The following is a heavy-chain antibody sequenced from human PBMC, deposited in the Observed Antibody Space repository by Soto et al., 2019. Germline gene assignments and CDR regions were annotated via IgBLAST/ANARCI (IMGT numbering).Heavy chain of an antibody. CDR1: GYTFTSYA. Sequence: ASVKVSCKASGYTFTSYAMHWVRQAPGQRLEWMGWINAGNGNTKYSQKFQGRVTITRDTSASTAYMELSSLRSEDTAVYYCARDLDYDFWSGPRDDAFDIWGQGTRVTVSS. V-gene: IGHV1-3*01. CDR2: INAGNGNT. D-gene: IGHD3-3*01. CDR3: ARDLDYDFWSGPRDDAFDI. J-gene: IGHJ3*02.